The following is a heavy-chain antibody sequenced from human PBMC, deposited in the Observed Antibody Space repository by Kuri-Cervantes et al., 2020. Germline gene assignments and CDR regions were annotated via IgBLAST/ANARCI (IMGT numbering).Heavy chain of an antibody. CDR3: AKLRGGGTVVTPFDY. D-gene: IGHD4-23*01. CDR1: GFTFNNNA. J-gene: IGHJ4*02. V-gene: IGHV3-23*01. CDR2: ISGSDGTT. Sequence: GGSLRLSCAASGFTFNNNAMSWVRQAPGKGLEWVSAISGSDGTTYYADSVKGRFTISRDNSKNTLYLQMNSLRADDTAVYHCAKLRGGGTVVTPFDYWGQGTLVTVSS.